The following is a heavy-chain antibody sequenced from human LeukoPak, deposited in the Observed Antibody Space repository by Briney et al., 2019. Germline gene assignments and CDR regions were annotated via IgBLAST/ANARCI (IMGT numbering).Heavy chain of an antibody. CDR1: GGFISSYY. J-gene: IGHJ5*02. V-gene: IGHV4-59*08. D-gene: IGHD3-10*01. Sequence: PSETLSLTCTVSGGFISSYYWSWIRQPPGKGLEWMGYIYYSGSTNYNPSLKSRVTISVDTSKNKFSLKLSSVPAADTAVYYCAGQDEYYYGSGIFDPWGQGTLVTVSS. CDR2: IYYSGST. CDR3: AGQDEYYYGSGIFDP.